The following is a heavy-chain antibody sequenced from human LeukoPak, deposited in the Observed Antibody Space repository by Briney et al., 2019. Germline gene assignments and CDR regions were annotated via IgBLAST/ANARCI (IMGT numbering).Heavy chain of an antibody. D-gene: IGHD3-22*01. V-gene: IGHV1-2*02. Sequence: ASVKVSCKASGYTFTGYYMHWVRQAPGQGLEWMGWINPNSGGTNYAQKFQGRVTMTRDTSISTAYMELSRLRSDDTAVYYCARVLRYDSSGYSDYWGQGTLVTVSS. CDR1: GYTFTGYY. CDR3: ARVLRYDSSGYSDY. CDR2: INPNSGGT. J-gene: IGHJ4*02.